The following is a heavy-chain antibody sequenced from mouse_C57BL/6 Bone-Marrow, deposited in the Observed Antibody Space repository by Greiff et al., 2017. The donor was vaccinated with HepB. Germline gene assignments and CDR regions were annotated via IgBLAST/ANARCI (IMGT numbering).Heavy chain of an antibody. CDR2: ISSGSSTI. D-gene: IGHD2-3*01. CDR3: ARRRDGFFAY. V-gene: IGHV5-17*01. J-gene: IGHJ3*01. CDR1: GFTFSDYG. Sequence: EVQLQESGGGLVKPGGSLKLSCAASGFTFSDYGMHWVRQAPEKGLEWVAYISSGSSTIYYADTVKGRFTISRDNAKNTLFLQMTSLRSEDTAMYYWARRRDGFFAYWGQGTLVTVSA.